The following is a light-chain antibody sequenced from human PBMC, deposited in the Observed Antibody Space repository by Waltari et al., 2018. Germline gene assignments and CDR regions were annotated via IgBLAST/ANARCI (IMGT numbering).Light chain of an antibody. V-gene: IGLV1-40*01. CDR3: QSYDSSLSAPYV. CDR2: GNS. J-gene: IGLJ1*01. Sequence: QSVLTQPPSVSGAPGQRVTLSCTGSSSNIGAGYDVHLSQQLPGTAPKLLIYGNSNRPSGVPDRFSGSKSGTSASLAITGLQAEDEADYYCQSYDSSLSAPYVFGTGTKVTVL. CDR1: SSNIGAGYD.